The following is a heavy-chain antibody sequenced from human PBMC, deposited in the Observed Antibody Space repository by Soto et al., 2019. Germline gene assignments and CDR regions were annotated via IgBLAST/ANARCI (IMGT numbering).Heavy chain of an antibody. CDR2: VKQDGSEK. Sequence: EVQLVESGGGLVQPGGSLRLSCAASGFTFITYWMSWVRQAPGKGLEWVANVKQDGSEKDYVDSVKGRFTISRDNAKNSLYRQMNSLRAEDTAVYYCARGGTGTFDYWGQGTLVTVSS. D-gene: IGHD1-1*01. CDR1: GFTFITYW. V-gene: IGHV3-7*01. CDR3: ARGGTGTFDY. J-gene: IGHJ4*02.